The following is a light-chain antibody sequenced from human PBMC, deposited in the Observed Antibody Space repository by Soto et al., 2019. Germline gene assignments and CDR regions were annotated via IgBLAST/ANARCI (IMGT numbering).Light chain of an antibody. CDR3: GSYTSTDTPSV. CDR2: EVN. V-gene: IGLV2-14*01. CDR1: ITEVGGYNY. Sequence: QRPLAQPSYVSGSPGQSITISCTGTITEVGGYNYVSWYQHHPGKGPKLIIYEVNNRPSGVSDRFSGSKSGNKASLTISNLEAEDESDYYCGSYTSTDTPSVFGTGTKVTVL. J-gene: IGLJ1*01.